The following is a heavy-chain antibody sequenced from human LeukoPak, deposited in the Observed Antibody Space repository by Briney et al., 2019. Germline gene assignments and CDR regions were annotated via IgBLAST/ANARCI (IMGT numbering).Heavy chain of an antibody. CDR3: ARGTVAPGGY. CDR1: GYTFTNYD. J-gene: IGHJ4*02. V-gene: IGHV1-46*01. Sequence: ASVKVSCKASGYTFTNYDINWVRQAPGQGLEWMGIINPSGGSTSYAQKFQGRVTMTRDTSTSTVYMELSSLRSEDTAVYSCARGTVAPGGYWGQGTLVTVSS. CDR2: INPSGGST. D-gene: IGHD2-15*01.